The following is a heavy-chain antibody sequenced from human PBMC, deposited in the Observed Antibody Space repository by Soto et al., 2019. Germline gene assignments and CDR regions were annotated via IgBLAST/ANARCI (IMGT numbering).Heavy chain of an antibody. J-gene: IGHJ5*02. CDR1: GYTFTTYD. CDR2: MNPYSGNT. CDR3: ARGSLAVVTENWFDP. V-gene: IGHV1-8*01. D-gene: IGHD2-15*01. Sequence: ASVKVSCKASGYTFTTYDISWVRQATGQGLEWMGWMNPYSGNTGYAQKFQGRVTVTRNTSISTVYMELSGLRPDDTAVYYCARGSLAVVTENWFDPWGQGTLVTVSS.